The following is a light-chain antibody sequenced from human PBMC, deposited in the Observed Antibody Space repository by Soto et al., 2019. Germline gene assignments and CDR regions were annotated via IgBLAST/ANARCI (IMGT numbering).Light chain of an antibody. CDR2: DAS. J-gene: IGKJ2*02. V-gene: IGKV1-5*01. CDR1: QSISTW. CDR3: QQYNSFSGT. Sequence: DIQMTQSPSTLSASVGDRVTITCRASQSISTWLAWYQQKPGKAPKLLIFDASTLQSGVPSRFSGSGSGIDFTLTISSLQSDDFATYYCQQYNSFSGTFGQGTKLEIK.